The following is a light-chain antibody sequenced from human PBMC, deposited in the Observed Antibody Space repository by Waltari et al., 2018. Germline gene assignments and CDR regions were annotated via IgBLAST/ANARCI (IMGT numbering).Light chain of an antibody. CDR2: DAS. Sequence: ELVLTQSPATLSLSPGDRATLSCRATQSVSSYLAWYQQQPGQAPRLLIYDASNRATGIPARFSGSGSGTDFTLTISSLEPEDFAVYYCQQRSSWPPITFGQGTRLEI. CDR1: QSVSSY. V-gene: IGKV3-11*01. J-gene: IGKJ5*01. CDR3: QQRSSWPPIT.